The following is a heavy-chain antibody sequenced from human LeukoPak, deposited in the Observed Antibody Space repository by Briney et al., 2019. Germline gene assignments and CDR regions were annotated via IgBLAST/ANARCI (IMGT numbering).Heavy chain of an antibody. D-gene: IGHD6-19*01. CDR1: GGSISSCY. CDR3: ARDRGYSSGWYESSWFDP. Sequence: SETLSLTCTVSGGSISSCYWSWIRQPAGKGLEWIGRIYTSGSTNYNPSLKSRVTMSVDTSKNQFSLKLSSVTAADSAVYYCARDRGYSSGWYESSWFDPWGQGTLVTVSS. J-gene: IGHJ5*02. CDR2: IYTSGST. V-gene: IGHV4-4*07.